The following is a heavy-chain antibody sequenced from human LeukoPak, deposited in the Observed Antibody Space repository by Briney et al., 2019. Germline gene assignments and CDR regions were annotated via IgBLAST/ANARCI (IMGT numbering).Heavy chain of an antibody. CDR2: IKPDSGGT. V-gene: IGHV1-2*02. CDR3: ASGDFGDTRYFDL. J-gene: IGHJ2*01. D-gene: IGHD4/OR15-4a*01. CDR1: GYTFIDYY. Sequence: ASVKVSCKASGYTFIDYYMHWVRQAPGQGLEWMGWIKPDSGGTNYAQKFQGRVTMTRDTSINTAYMELNRLKSDDTAVYYCASGDFGDTRYFDLWGRGTLVTVSS.